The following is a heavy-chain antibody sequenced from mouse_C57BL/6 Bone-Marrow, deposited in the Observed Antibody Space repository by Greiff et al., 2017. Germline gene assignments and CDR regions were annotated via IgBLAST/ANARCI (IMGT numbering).Heavy chain of an antibody. Sequence: EVQLQQSGPELVKPGASVKISCKASGYTFTDYYMNWVKQSHGKSLEWIGDINPNNGGTSYNQKFKGKATLTVDKSSSTAYMELRSLTSEDSAVYYCARSTSYSNYVDYWGQGTTLTVSS. D-gene: IGHD2-5*01. J-gene: IGHJ2*01. CDR1: GYTFTDYY. CDR2: INPNNGGT. CDR3: ARSTSYSNYVDY. V-gene: IGHV1-26*01.